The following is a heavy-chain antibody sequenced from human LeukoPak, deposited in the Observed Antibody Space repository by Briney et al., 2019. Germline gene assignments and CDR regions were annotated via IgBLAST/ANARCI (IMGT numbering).Heavy chain of an antibody. Sequence: SETLSLTCTVSGVSISDYYWSWIRQPPGKELEWIGYIYHSGSTTYNPALKSRVTISVDTSKNQFCLKLSSVTAADVAVYYCARGDFCSAASCYLRTTDVWGKGTTVTASS. V-gene: IGHV4-59*01. CDR1: GVSISDYY. J-gene: IGHJ6*04. D-gene: IGHD2-2*01. CDR3: ARGDFCSAASCYLRTTDV. CDR2: IYHSGST.